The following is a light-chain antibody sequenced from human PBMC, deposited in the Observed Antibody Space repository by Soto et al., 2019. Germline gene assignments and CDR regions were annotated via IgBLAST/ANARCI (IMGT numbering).Light chain of an antibody. Sequence: QSALTQPPSASGSPGQSVTISCTGSSSGVGGYNYVSWYQQHPGKARKLMIYEVSKRPSEVPYRLSGSKSVNTASLTVSGIQAEYEADYDLSSYGGSNTVVFGAGTKFTV. J-gene: IGLJ2*01. CDR3: SSYGGSNTVV. CDR2: EVS. CDR1: SSGVGGYNY. V-gene: IGLV2-8*01.